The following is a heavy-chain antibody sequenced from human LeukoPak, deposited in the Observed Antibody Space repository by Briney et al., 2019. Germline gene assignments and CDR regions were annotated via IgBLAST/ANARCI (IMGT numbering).Heavy chain of an antibody. J-gene: IGHJ1*01. Sequence: PGGSLRLSCAASGFTFSSYSMNWVRQAPGKGLEWVSSISSSSSYIYYADSVKGRFTISRDNAKNSLYLQMNSLRAEDTAVYYCAPKPPHGGSYHEYWGQGTLATVSS. CDR3: APKPPHGGSYHEY. CDR1: GFTFSSYS. V-gene: IGHV3-21*01. D-gene: IGHD1-26*01. CDR2: ISSSSSYI.